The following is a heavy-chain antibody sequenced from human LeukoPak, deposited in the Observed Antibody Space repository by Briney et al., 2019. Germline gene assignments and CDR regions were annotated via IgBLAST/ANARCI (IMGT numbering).Heavy chain of an antibody. Sequence: GGSLRPSCAASGFTFSSYAMHWVRQAPGKGLEWVAVISCDGSNKYYADSVKGRFTISRDNSKNTLYLQMNSLRAEDTAVYYCARGRSGSGYYFDYWGQGTLVTVSS. CDR3: ARGRSGSGYYFDY. D-gene: IGHD3-10*01. J-gene: IGHJ4*02. CDR1: GFTFSSYA. V-gene: IGHV3-30-3*01. CDR2: ISCDGSNK.